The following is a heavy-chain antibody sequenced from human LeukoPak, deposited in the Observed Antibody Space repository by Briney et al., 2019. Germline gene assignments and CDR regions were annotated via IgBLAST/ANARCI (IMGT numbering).Heavy chain of an antibody. CDR2: ISSDGNTE. Sequence: PGGSLRLSCTASGFTVSSNYMSRVRQAPGKGLEWISHISSDGNTESYVDAPRGRFTMSRDNAKNSLFLLINSLRVEDTAVYYCARDSVNGPFVISLDLWGQGALVTVSS. CDR1: GFTVSSNY. D-gene: IGHD2-8*01. V-gene: IGHV3-11*04. CDR3: ARDSVNGPFVISLDL. J-gene: IGHJ4*02.